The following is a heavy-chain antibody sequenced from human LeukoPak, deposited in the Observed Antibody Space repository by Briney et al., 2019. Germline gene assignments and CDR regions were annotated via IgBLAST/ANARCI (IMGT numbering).Heavy chain of an antibody. Sequence: ASVKVSCKASGGTFSSYAISWVRQAPGQGLEWMGWINPNSGGTNYAQKFQGRVTMTRDTSISTAYMELSRLRSDDTAVYYCARGVAARVTNYYYMDVWGKGTTVTVSS. CDR1: GGTFSSYA. CDR3: ARGVAARVTNYYYMDV. V-gene: IGHV1-2*02. J-gene: IGHJ6*03. D-gene: IGHD6-6*01. CDR2: INPNSGGT.